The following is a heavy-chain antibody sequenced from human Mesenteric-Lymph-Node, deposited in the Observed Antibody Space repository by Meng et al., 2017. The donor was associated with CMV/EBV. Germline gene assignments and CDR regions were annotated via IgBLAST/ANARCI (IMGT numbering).Heavy chain of an antibody. Sequence: GESLKISCAASGFTFSSYWMHWVRQAPGKGLMWVSRINTDMTNTNYVDSAKGRFAISRDNAKNTLYLQMNSLRAADTGVYHCVKDLPRSYEYDGRPQSGNWGQGTLVTVSS. V-gene: IGHV3-74*01. J-gene: IGHJ4*02. CDR3: VKDLPRSYEYDGRPQSGN. CDR2: INTDMTNT. D-gene: IGHD3-22*01. CDR1: GFTFSSYW.